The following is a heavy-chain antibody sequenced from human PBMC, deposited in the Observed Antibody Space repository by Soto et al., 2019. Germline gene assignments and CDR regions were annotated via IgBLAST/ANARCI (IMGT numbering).Heavy chain of an antibody. CDR3: AREHYESSGYYSGGGFEDY. J-gene: IGHJ4*02. CDR2: IKRDGSEK. D-gene: IGHD3-22*01. V-gene: IGHV3-7*03. CDR1: GFTFINYW. Sequence: PGGSLRLSCGVSGFTFINYWMSWVRQAPGKGLEWVANIKRDGSEKYYVDSVKGRFTISRDNAKNSLYLQMNSLRADDTAVYYCAREHYESSGYYSGGGFEDYWGQGTQVTVSS.